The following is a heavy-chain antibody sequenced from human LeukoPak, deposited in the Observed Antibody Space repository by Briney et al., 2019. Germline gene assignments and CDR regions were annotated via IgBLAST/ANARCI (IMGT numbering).Heavy chain of an antibody. V-gene: IGHV3-21*01. J-gene: IGHJ6*03. D-gene: IGHD1-14*01. Sequence: PGRSLGLSCAASGLTFSSYSMNWVRQPPGKGLEWVSSTRSRSSYIYYADSVKGRFTISRHNAEHSLYRQMDRVSAGDTAVDYCASVFSAYHPTPYYYYYLAVWRKGPTVTVPS. CDR3: ASVFSAYHPTPYYYYYLAV. CDR2: TRSRSSYI. CDR1: GLTFSSYS.